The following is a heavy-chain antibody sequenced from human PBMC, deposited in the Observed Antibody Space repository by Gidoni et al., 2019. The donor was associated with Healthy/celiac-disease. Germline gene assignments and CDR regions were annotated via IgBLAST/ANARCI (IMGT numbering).Heavy chain of an antibody. CDR1: GYTSTSYR. Sequence: QVQLVQSGAEVTKPGASAKVSCKASGYTSTSYRISWVRQAPGQGLAWLGWISAYKGNTNYAQKLQGRVTMTTDTSTSTAYMELRSLRSDDTAVYYCARDGRYGTRWFDPWCQGTLVTVSS. J-gene: IGHJ5*02. V-gene: IGHV1-18*04. D-gene: IGHD1-26*01. CDR3: ARDGRYGTRWFDP. CDR2: ISAYKGNT.